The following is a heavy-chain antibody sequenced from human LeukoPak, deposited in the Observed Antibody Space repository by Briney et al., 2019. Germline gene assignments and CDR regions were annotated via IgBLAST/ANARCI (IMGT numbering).Heavy chain of an antibody. V-gene: IGHV3-23*01. Sequence: PGGSLRLSCAASGFTFSSYAMSWVRQAPGKGLEWVSAISGSGGSTYYADSVKGRFTISRDNSKNTLYLQMNSLRAEDTAVYYCAKARPPWYSSSKYCFDYWGQGTLVTVSS. CDR3: AKARPPWYSSSKYCFDY. CDR2: ISGSGGST. D-gene: IGHD6-13*01. J-gene: IGHJ4*02. CDR1: GFTFSSYA.